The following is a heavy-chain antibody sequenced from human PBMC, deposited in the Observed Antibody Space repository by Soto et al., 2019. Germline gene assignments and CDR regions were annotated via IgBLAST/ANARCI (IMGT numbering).Heavy chain of an antibody. CDR1: AASISDGDYY. J-gene: IGHJ6*02. D-gene: IGHD1-1*01. Sequence: QVQLEESGPGLVEPSQTLSLTCTVLAASISDGDYYWTWIRQPPGKGLEWIGNIFYSGNTFYNPSLKPRLSMSVDRFKNQCSLTLNSGPAADTAVYFCVRMKLVYFSALAVWGQGTTVTVSS. CDR2: IFYSGNT. CDR3: VRMKLVYFSALAV. V-gene: IGHV4-30-4*01.